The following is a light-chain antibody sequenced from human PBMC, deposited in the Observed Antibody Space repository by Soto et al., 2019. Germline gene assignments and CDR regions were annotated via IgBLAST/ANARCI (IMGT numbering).Light chain of an antibody. CDR3: QQYTKWPPLT. J-gene: IGKJ4*01. Sequence: EVVMTQSPATLSVSPGERATLSCRASESVSSNLAWYQQKPGQAPRLLIYGASTRATGIPARFSGSGSGTEFTLTITSLQSEDFAVYYCQQYTKWPPLTFGGGTRWIS. CDR2: GAS. V-gene: IGKV3-15*01. CDR1: ESVSSN.